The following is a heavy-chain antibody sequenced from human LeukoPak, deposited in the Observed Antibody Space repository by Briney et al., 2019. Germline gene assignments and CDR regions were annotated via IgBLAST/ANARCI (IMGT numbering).Heavy chain of an antibody. CDR3: ARAQLESRGYYYYYYYMDV. CDR1: GYTFTSYG. J-gene: IGHJ6*03. D-gene: IGHD1-1*01. Sequence: GASVKVSCKASGYTFTSYGISWVRQAPGQGLEWMGWISAYNGNTNYAQKLQGRVTMTTDTSTSTAYMELRSLRSDDTAVYYCARAQLESRGYYYYYYYMDVWGKGTTVTISS. V-gene: IGHV1-18*01. CDR2: ISAYNGNT.